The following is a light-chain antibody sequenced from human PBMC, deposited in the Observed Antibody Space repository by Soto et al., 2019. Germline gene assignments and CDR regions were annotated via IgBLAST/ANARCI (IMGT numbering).Light chain of an antibody. J-gene: IGLJ1*01. V-gene: IGLV2-14*03. CDR1: SSDVGGHKY. CDR3: CSLTTSHTYV. CDR2: HVT. Sequence: QSALTQPASVSGSPGQSITISCTGTSSDVGGHKYVTWYQQHPGKAPKLMIYHVTYRPSGVSNRYSGSKSGNSASLTISGLQADDEADYYCCSLTTSHTYVFGSGTKLTVL.